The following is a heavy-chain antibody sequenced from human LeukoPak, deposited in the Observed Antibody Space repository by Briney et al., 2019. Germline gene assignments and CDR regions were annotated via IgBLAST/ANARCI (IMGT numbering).Heavy chain of an antibody. J-gene: IGHJ4*02. CDR2: IKTKIDGGTT. CDR1: GFTFSSYG. D-gene: IGHD6-19*01. Sequence: GGTLRLSCAASGFTFSSYGMSWVRQAPGKGLEWAGRIKTKIDGGTTDYAAPVKGRFTISRDDSKNTLYLQMNSLKTEDTAVYYCTTQPWQVDYWGQGTLVTVSS. CDR3: TTQPWQVDY. V-gene: IGHV3-15*01.